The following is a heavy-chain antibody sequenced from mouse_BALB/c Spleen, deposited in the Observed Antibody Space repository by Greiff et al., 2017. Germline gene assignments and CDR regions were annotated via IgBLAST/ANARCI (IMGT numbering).Heavy chain of an antibody. V-gene: IGHV1S81*02. CDR1: GYTFTSYY. CDR3: TRSGGNYGGFAY. D-gene: IGHD2-1*01. CDR2: INPSNGGT. J-gene: IGHJ3*01. Sequence: VQLQQSGAELVKPGASVKLSCKASGYTFTSYYMYWVKQRPGQGLEWIGGINPSNGGTNFNEKFKSKATLTVDKSSSTAYMQLSSLTSEDSAVYYCTRSGGNYGGFAYWGQGTLVTVSA.